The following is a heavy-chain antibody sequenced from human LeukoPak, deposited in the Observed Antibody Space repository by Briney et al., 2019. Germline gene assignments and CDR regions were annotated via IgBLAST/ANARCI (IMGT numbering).Heavy chain of an antibody. CDR2: MSSGGYSE. Sequence: GGSLRLSCAASGFTFSSYAMSWVRQAPGKGLEWVSVMSSGGYSEYYSDSVRGRFTISRDNSKNTLFLQMNTLRAEDTAVFYCARGDKQLVFNRNKGGFDPRGQGTLVTVSS. D-gene: IGHD6-13*01. CDR3: ARGDKQLVFNRNKGGFDP. V-gene: IGHV3-23*01. CDR1: GFTFSSYA. J-gene: IGHJ5*02.